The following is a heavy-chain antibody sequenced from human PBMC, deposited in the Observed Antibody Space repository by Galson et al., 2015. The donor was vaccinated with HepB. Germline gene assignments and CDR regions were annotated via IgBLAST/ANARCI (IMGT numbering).Heavy chain of an antibody. V-gene: IGHV3-23*01. CDR1: GFTFTSHV. CDR3: AAYRLSGGLYSRLGDY. D-gene: IGHD3-10*01. Sequence: SLRLSCAASGFTFTSHVMTWVRQAPGKGLEWVSTIGTGGDAFYADSVKGRFTISRDISRNTLYLQMNSLRAEDTAVYYCAAYRLSGGLYSRLGDYWGQGTLVTVSS. J-gene: IGHJ4*02. CDR2: IGTGGDA.